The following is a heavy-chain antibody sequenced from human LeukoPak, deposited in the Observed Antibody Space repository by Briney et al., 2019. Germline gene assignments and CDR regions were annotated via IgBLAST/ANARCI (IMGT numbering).Heavy chain of an antibody. Sequence: PSETLSLTCTVSGGSISSGDYYWSWIRQPPGKGLEWIGYIYYSGSTYYNPSLKSRVTISADTSKNQFSLKLRSVTAADTAVYYCARVDCSGGSCYYIDCWGQGTLVTVSS. D-gene: IGHD2-15*01. V-gene: IGHV4-30-4*08. J-gene: IGHJ4*02. CDR1: GGSISSGDYY. CDR2: IYYSGST. CDR3: ARVDCSGGSCYYIDC.